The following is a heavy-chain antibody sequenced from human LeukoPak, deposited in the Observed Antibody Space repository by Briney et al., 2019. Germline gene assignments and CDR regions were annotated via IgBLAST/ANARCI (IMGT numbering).Heavy chain of an antibody. CDR1: GGSISSSSYY. D-gene: IGHD5/OR15-5a*01. CDR2: TYYSGST. Sequence: SETLSLTCTVSGGSISSSSYYCGRIRQPPGKGLEWIGRTYYSGSTYYNPSLKSRVTISVDTSKNQFSLKLSSVTAADTAVYYCARRGVSTISWYFDLWGRGTLVTVSS. V-gene: IGHV4-39*01. CDR3: ARRGVSTISWYFDL. J-gene: IGHJ2*01.